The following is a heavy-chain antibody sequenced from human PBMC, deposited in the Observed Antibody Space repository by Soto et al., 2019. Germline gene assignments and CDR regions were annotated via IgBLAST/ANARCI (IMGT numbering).Heavy chain of an antibody. Sequence: PSETLSLTCAVYGGSFSGYYWTWIRQPPGKGLEWIGEVNQSGSTNYNSSLNSRVTISVDTSKNQLSLKLRSVTAADTAVYYCAREEVPQWFTRGYYGMDVWGQGTTVTVSS. CDR1: GGSFSGYY. D-gene: IGHD2-2*01. CDR3: AREEVPQWFTRGYYGMDV. J-gene: IGHJ6*02. V-gene: IGHV4-34*01. CDR2: VNQSGST.